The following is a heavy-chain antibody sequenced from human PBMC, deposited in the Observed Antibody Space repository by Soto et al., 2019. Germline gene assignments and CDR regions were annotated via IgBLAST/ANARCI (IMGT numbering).Heavy chain of an antibody. V-gene: IGHV3-33*01. CDR1: AFTFSTYG. Sequence: GGSLRLSCAASAFTFSTYGMHWVRQAPGKGLEWVAVIWYDGSNKFYADSVKGRFTISRDNSNNTLYLQMNSLRAEDTAVYYCARDXLTMVRGVIIYYYGMDVWGQGTTVTVSS. CDR2: IWYDGSNK. J-gene: IGHJ6*02. D-gene: IGHD3-10*01. CDR3: ARDXLTMVRGVIIYYYGMDV.